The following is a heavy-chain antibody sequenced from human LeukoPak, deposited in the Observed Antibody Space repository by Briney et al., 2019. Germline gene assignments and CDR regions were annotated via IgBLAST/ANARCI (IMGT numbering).Heavy chain of an antibody. CDR1: GFTFSSYE. CDR3: ASSSWYALDY. J-gene: IGHJ4*02. CDR2: ISSSGSTM. Sequence: GGSLRLSCAASGFTFSSYEMNWVRQAPGKGLEWISYISSSGSTMYYADSVKGRFTISIDNAKNSLYLQMNSLRAEDTAIYYCASSSWYALDYWGQGTLVTVSS. V-gene: IGHV3-48*03. D-gene: IGHD6-13*01.